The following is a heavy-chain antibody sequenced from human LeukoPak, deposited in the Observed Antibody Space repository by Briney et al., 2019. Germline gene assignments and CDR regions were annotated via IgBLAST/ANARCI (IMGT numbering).Heavy chain of an antibody. J-gene: IGHJ6*02. CDR1: GITFSRSW. CDR2: IKEDGSEK. CDR3: ARDSGFGGIAVAGSYYGMDV. D-gene: IGHD6-19*01. V-gene: IGHV3-7*05. Sequence: PGGSLRLSCAASGITFSRSWMSWVRQAPGKGLEGVAFIKEDGSEKYYVDSVKGRFTISRHNSKNTLFLQMNSLRAEDTAVYYCARDSGFGGIAVAGSYYGMDVWGQGTTVTVSS.